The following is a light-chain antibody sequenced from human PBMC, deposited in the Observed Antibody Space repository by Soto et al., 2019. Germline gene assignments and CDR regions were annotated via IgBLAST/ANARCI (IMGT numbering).Light chain of an antibody. V-gene: IGKV3-20*01. CDR3: QQYGSSPWT. Sequence: EIVLMQSPGTLSLSPGERATLSCRASQSVSSSYLAWYQQKPGQAPRLLIYGASSRATGIPDRFSGSGSGTDSTLTISRLEPEDFAVYYFQQYGSSPWTFGQGTKVEIK. CDR1: QSVSSSY. J-gene: IGKJ1*01. CDR2: GAS.